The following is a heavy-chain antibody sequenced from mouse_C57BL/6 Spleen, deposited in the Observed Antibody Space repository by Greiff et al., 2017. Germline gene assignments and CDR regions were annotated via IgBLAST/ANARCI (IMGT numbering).Heavy chain of an antibody. V-gene: IGHV1-26*01. Sequence: VVKPGASVKISCKASGYTFTDYYMNWVKQSHGKSLEWIGDINPNNGGTSYNQKFKGKATLTVDKSSSTAYMELRSLTSEDSAVYYCARRGDGSSPWFAYWGQGTLVTVSA. J-gene: IGHJ3*01. D-gene: IGHD1-1*01. CDR2: INPNNGGT. CDR1: GYTFTDYY. CDR3: ARRGDGSSPWFAY.